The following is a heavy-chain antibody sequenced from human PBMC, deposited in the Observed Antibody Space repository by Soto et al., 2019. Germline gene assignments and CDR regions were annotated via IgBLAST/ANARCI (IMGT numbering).Heavy chain of an antibody. D-gene: IGHD2-15*01. CDR2: IYYSGST. CDR3: AGVNSHGGCGTIGY. J-gene: IGHJ4*01. V-gene: IGHV4-59*01. CDR1: GGSISSDY. Sequence: PSETLSRTCTVAGGSISSDYWSWIRRPPGKGLEWMGDIYYSGSTNYNPSLRRRGTISVHTSENKSSLRLSSVTAADTVVYYWAGVNSHGGCGTIGYWGHGTLVTVSP.